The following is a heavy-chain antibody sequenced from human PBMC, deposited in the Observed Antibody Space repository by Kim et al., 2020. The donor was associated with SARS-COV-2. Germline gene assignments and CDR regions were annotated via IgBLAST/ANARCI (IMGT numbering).Heavy chain of an antibody. CDR1: GGSFSGYY. V-gene: IGHV4-34*01. CDR2: INDSGST. J-gene: IGHJ5*02. Sequence: SETLSLTCAVYGGSFSGYYWNWIRQPPGKGLEWIGDINDSGSTNYNPSLKSRVTISVDTSKNQFSLKLSSVTAADTAVYYCARGLYGSGIRRRYNWFDPWGQGTLATVSS. D-gene: IGHD3-10*01. CDR3: ARGLYGSGIRRRYNWFDP.